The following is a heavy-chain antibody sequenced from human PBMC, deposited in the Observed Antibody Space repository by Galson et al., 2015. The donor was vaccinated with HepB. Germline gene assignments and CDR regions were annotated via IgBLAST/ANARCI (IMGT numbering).Heavy chain of an antibody. J-gene: IGHJ3*02. CDR2: FDPEDGET. Sequence: SVKVSCKVSGYTLTELSMHWVRQAPGKGLEWMGGFDPEDGETIYAQKFQGRVTMTEDTSTDTAYMELSSLRSEDTAVYYCATTGEDIVDTITTRGAFDIWGQGTMVTVSS. CDR1: GYTLTELS. D-gene: IGHD5-12*01. V-gene: IGHV1-24*01. CDR3: ATTGEDIVDTITTRGAFDI.